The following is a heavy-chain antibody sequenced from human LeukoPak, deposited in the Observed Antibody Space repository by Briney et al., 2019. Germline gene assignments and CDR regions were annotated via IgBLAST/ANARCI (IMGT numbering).Heavy chain of an antibody. J-gene: IGHJ5*02. CDR1: GFSFNIYA. D-gene: IGHD3-10*01. CDR2: ISDNGGNT. V-gene: IGHV3-23*01. CDR3: AKDFRAKYDSGAYGWFDP. Sequence: GGSLRLSCAASGFSFNIYAMGWVRQAPGKGLEWVSSISDNGGNTYYADSAKGRFTISRDNSKNTLYLQMTSLRAEDTALYYCAKDFRAKYDSGAYGWFDPWGQGTLVTVSS.